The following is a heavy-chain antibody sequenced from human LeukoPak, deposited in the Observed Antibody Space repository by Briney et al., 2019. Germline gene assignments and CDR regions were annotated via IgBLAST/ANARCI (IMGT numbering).Heavy chain of an antibody. Sequence: PGGSLRLSCAASGFTFSSYAMSWVRQAPGKGLEWVSGISGSGGSTYYADSVKGRFTISRDNSKNTLYLQMNSLRAEDTALYYCAKDLEYWDIVVVPAPGYWGQGTLVTVSS. CDR3: AKDLEYWDIVVVPAPGY. J-gene: IGHJ4*02. CDR2: ISGSGGST. V-gene: IGHV3-23*01. D-gene: IGHD2-2*01. CDR1: GFTFSSYA.